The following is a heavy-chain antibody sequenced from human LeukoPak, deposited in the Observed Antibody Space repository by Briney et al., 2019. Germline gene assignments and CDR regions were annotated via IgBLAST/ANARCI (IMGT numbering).Heavy chain of an antibody. CDR2: IYSSGST. D-gene: IGHD6-6*01. Sequence: PSETLSLTCTVSGDSISSSSYYWGWIRQPPGKGLEWIGSIYSSGSTYYNPSLMSRVTISVDTSKSQFSLKLSSVTAADTAVYYCARSSIASTKICFDPWGQGTLVTVSS. CDR1: GDSISSSSYY. CDR3: ARSSIASTKICFDP. V-gene: IGHV4-39*01. J-gene: IGHJ5*02.